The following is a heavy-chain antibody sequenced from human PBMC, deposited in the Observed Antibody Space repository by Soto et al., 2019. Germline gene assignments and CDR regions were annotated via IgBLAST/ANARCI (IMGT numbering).Heavy chain of an antibody. D-gene: IGHD1-26*01. CDR3: ARAVGPQRYYYYMDV. Sequence: GGSLRLSCAASGFTFSDYYMNWIRQAPGKGLEWVSYISSSGSTIYYADSVKGRFTISRDNAKNSLYLQMNSLRAEDTAVYYCARAVGPQRYYYYMDVWGKGTTVTVSS. CDR1: GFTFSDYY. J-gene: IGHJ6*03. CDR2: ISSSGSTI. V-gene: IGHV3-11*01.